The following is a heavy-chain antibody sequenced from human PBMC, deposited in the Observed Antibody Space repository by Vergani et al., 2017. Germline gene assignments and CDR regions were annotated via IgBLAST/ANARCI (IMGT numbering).Heavy chain of an antibody. CDR2: ISSSGSTI. J-gene: IGHJ4*02. CDR3: TTPTKWELRYYFDY. CDR1: GYTFSDYY. V-gene: IGHV3-11*01. Sequence: QVQLVESGGGLVKPGGSLRLSCAASGYTFSDYYMSWIRQAPGKGLEWVSYISSSGSTIYYADSVKGRFTISRDNAKNSLYLQMNSLKTEDTAVYYCTTPTKWELRYYFDYWGQGTLVTVSS. D-gene: IGHD3-9*01.